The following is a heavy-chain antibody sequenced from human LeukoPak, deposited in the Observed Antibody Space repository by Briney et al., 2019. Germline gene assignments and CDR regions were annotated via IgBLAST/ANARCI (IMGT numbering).Heavy chain of an antibody. Sequence: GGSLRLSCAASGFTFSSYAMSWVRQAPGKGLEWVSAISGSGGSTYYADSVKGRFTISRDNSKNTLYLQMNSLRTEDTAVYYCAKQGAIPYYFDYWGQGTLVTVSS. CDR3: AKQGAIPYYFDY. D-gene: IGHD2-21*01. CDR2: ISGSGGST. J-gene: IGHJ4*02. V-gene: IGHV3-23*01. CDR1: GFTFSSYA.